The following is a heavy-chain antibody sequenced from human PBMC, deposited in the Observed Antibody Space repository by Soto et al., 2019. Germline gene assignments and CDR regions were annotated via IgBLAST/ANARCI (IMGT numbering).Heavy chain of an antibody. Sequence: EVQLVESGGGLVKPGGSLRLSCAASGFTFSDGWMNWVRQAPGKGLEWVGRIKSKISGGTADYVAPVIGRFTISRDDSKHTVYLQMNSLKIDDTAVYYCTTTGGHLHSDPFDYWGQGALVTVSS. CDR2: IKSKISGGTA. D-gene: IGHD2-8*02. CDR3: TTTGGHLHSDPFDY. J-gene: IGHJ4*02. CDR1: GFTFSDGW. V-gene: IGHV3-15*07.